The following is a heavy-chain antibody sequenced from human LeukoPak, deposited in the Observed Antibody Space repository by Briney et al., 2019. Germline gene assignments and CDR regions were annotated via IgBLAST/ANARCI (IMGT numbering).Heavy chain of an antibody. V-gene: IGHV3-11*01. CDR3: AKDPNKWLVIKEQNY. CDR1: GFTFSDYY. D-gene: IGHD3-22*01. Sequence: KPGGSLRLSCAASGFTFSDYYTSWIRQAPGKGLEWVSYISSSGSTIYYADSVKGRFTISRDNSKNTLYLQMNSLRAEDTAVYYCAKDPNKWLVIKEQNYWGQGTLVTVSS. J-gene: IGHJ4*02. CDR2: ISSSGSTI.